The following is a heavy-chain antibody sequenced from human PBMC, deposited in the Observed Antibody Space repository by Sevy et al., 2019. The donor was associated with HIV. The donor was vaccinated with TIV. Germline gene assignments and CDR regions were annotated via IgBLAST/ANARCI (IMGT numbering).Heavy chain of an antibody. Sequence: GGSLRLSCAASGFTFNTYTMNWVRQAPGEGLEWVSSISSSGNYIYYADSVKGRFTISRDNAKNSLFLQMNNLRAEDTAVYYCARPYGSGSWEAFDIRGQGTMVTVSS. D-gene: IGHD3-10*01. CDR1: GFTFNTYT. CDR2: ISSSGNYI. CDR3: ARPYGSGSWEAFDI. J-gene: IGHJ3*02. V-gene: IGHV3-21*01.